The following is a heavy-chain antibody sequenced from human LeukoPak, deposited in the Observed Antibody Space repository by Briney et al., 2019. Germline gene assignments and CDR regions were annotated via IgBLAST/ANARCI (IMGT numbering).Heavy chain of an antibody. Sequence: QPGGSLRLSCAASGFTFSSYEMNWVRQAPGKGLEWVSYISSSGSTIYYADSVKGRFTISRDNAKNSLYLQMNSLRAEDTAVYYCARGPPSSGSPSHPPVDYWGQGTLVTVSS. CDR2: ISSSGSTI. D-gene: IGHD3-22*01. CDR3: ARGPPSSGSPSHPPVDY. J-gene: IGHJ4*02. CDR1: GFTFSSYE. V-gene: IGHV3-48*03.